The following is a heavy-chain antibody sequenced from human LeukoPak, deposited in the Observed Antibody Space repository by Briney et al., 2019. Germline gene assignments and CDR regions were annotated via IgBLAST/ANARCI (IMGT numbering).Heavy chain of an antibody. D-gene: IGHD3-3*01. J-gene: IGHJ6*02. CDR2: ISSSGSTI. Sequence: GGSLRLSCAASGFTFSDYYMSWIRQAPGKGLEWVSYISSSGSTIYYADSVKGRFTISRDNAKNSLYLQMNSLRAEDTAVYYCARSYKGFWSGYFSYYYYGMDVWGQGTTVTVSS. CDR3: ARSYKGFWSGYFSYYYYGMDV. CDR1: GFTFSDYY. V-gene: IGHV3-11*01.